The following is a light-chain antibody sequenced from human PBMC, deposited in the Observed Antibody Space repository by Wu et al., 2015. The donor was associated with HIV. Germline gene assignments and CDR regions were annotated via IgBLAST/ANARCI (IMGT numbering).Light chain of an antibody. CDR2: GAS. CDR3: QQYGSSVT. J-gene: IGKJ1*01. Sequence: DSVLTQSPGTLSLSPGERATLSCRASQRMSSSYIAWYQQKPGQAPRLLIYGASTRAADIPDRFSGSGSGTDFTLTINRLEPEDFAVYYCQQYGSSVTFGQGTKVEIK. CDR1: QRMSSSY. V-gene: IGKV3-20*01.